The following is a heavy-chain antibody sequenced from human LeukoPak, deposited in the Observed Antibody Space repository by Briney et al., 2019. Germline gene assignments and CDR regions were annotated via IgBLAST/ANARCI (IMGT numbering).Heavy chain of an antibody. Sequence: PGGSLRLSCAASGFTFSSYGMHWVRRAPGKGLEWVAFIRYDGSNKYYADSVKGRFTISRDNSKNTLYLQMNSLRAEDTAVYYCANGIPGQLALGYFDYWGQGTLVTVSS. CDR2: IRYDGSNK. D-gene: IGHD6-6*01. CDR1: GFTFSSYG. V-gene: IGHV3-30*02. CDR3: ANGIPGQLALGYFDY. J-gene: IGHJ4*02.